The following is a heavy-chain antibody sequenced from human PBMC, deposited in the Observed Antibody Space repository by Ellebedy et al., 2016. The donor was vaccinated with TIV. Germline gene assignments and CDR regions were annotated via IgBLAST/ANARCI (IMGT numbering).Heavy chain of an antibody. D-gene: IGHD2-2*01. CDR1: GFPFRNYA. CDR3: ARDLTQYASGAGLSDS. V-gene: IGHV3-30-3*01. CDR2: VSFDIDKK. Sequence: GESLKISCEASGFPFRNYAMHWVRQSPRKGLAWVAIVSFDIDKKFYTDSVKGRFTISRDNSKNTLYLDMNSLGVDDTAVYYCARDLTQYASGAGLSDSWGQGTLVTVSS. J-gene: IGHJ4*02.